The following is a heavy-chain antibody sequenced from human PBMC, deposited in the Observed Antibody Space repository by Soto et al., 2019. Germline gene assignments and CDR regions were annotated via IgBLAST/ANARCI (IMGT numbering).Heavy chain of an antibody. D-gene: IGHD3-22*01. V-gene: IGHV3-48*03. Sequence: EVQLVESGGGLVQPGGSLRLSCAASGFTFSSYEMNWVRQAPGKGLEWVSYISSSGSTIYYADSVKGRFTISRDNAKNTLYLQVNSPRADDTAVYYCARPASDYYDSSAPAWGQGTLVTVTS. J-gene: IGHJ5*02. CDR1: GFTFSSYE. CDR2: ISSSGSTI. CDR3: ARPASDYYDSSAPA.